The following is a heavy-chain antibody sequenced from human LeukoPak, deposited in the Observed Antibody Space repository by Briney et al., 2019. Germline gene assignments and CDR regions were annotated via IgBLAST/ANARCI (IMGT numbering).Heavy chain of an antibody. CDR2: IIPILGIA. CDR1: GGTFSSYA. Sequence: GASVKVSCKASGGTFSSYAISWVRQAPGQGLEWMGRIIPILGIANYAQKFQGRATITADKSTSTAYMELSSLRSEDTAVYYCASSIAAAGLFDYWGQGTLVTVSS. CDR3: ASSIAAAGLFDY. D-gene: IGHD6-13*01. V-gene: IGHV1-69*04. J-gene: IGHJ4*02.